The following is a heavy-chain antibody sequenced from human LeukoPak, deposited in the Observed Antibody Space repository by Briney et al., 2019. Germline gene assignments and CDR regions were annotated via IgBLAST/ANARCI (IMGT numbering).Heavy chain of an antibody. CDR2: ISAYNGNT. CDR1: GYTFTSYG. V-gene: IGHV1-18*01. Sequence: ASVKVSCKASGYTFTSYGISWVRQAPGQGLEWMGWISAYNGNTNYAQKLQGRVTMTTDTSTSTAYMELRSLRSDDTAVYYCARGRAPDYYDSSGYYPLDYWGQGTLVTVSS. J-gene: IGHJ4*02. D-gene: IGHD3-22*01. CDR3: ARGRAPDYYDSSGYYPLDY.